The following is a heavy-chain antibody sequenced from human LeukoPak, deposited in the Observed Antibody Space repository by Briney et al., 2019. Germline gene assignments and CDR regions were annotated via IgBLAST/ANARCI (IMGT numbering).Heavy chain of an antibody. CDR3: ARQTMVRGNDY. CDR2: IYYSGST. V-gene: IGHV4-59*01. Sequence: SETLSLTCTVSGGSISSYYWSWIRQPPGKGLEWIGYIYYSGSTNYNPSLKSRVTISVDTSKNQFSLKLSSVTAADTAVYYCARQTMVRGNDYWGQGTLVTVSS. D-gene: IGHD3-10*01. CDR1: GGSISSYY. J-gene: IGHJ4*02.